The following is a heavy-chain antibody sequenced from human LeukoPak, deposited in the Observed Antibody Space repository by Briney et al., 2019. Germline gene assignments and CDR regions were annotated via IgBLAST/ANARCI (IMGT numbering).Heavy chain of an antibody. Sequence: EASVKVSCKASGYTFTGYYMHWVRQAPGQGLEWMGWINPNSGGTNYAQKFQGRVTMTRDTSISTAYMELSRLRSADTAVYYCARGEHDYGDHDFDYSGQGTLVTVSS. J-gene: IGHJ4*02. CDR2: INPNSGGT. CDR3: ARGEHDYGDHDFDY. D-gene: IGHD4-17*01. CDR1: GYTFTGYY. V-gene: IGHV1-2*02.